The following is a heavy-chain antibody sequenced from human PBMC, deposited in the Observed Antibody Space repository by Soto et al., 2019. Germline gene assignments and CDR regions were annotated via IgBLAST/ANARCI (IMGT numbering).Heavy chain of an antibody. CDR1: GGSISSYY. CDR2: IYYSGST. J-gene: IGHJ6*03. V-gene: IGHV4-59*01. CDR3: ARDRVGSQYYYYMDV. D-gene: IGHD1-26*01. Sequence: SETLSLTCTVSGGSISSYYWSWIRQPPGKGLEWIGYIYYSGSTNYNPSLKSRVTISVDTSKNQFSLKLSSVTAADTAVYYCARDRVGSQYYYYMDVWGKGTTVTVSS.